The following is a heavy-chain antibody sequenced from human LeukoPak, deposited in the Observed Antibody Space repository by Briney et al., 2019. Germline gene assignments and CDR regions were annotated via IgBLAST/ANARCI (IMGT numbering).Heavy chain of an antibody. CDR1: GFTFSSYS. CDR3: ARDQAAAATKVIDY. D-gene: IGHD6-13*01. CDR2: ISSSSSTI. J-gene: IGHJ4*02. Sequence: GGSLRLSCAASGFTFSSYSMNWVRQAPGKGLEWVSYISSSSSTIYYADSVKGRFTISRDNAKNSLYLQMNSLRAEDTAVYYCARDQAAAATKVIDYWGQGTLVTVSS. V-gene: IGHV3-48*01.